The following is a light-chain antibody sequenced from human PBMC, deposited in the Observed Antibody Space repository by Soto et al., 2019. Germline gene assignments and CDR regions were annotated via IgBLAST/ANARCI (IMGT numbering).Light chain of an antibody. J-gene: IGKJ2*01. CDR2: GAS. Sequence: EIVLTQSPGTLSLSPGERATLSCRASQSVSSSYLAWYQQKPGQAPRLLIYGASSRATGIPDRFSGRGSGTDFTLTISRLEPEDFAVNHCQLFGNSPRYTFGQGTNLEIK. CDR3: QLFGNSPRYT. V-gene: IGKV3-20*01. CDR1: QSVSSSY.